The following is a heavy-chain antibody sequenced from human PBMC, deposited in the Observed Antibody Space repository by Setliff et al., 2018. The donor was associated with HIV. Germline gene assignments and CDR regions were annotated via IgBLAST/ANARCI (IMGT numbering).Heavy chain of an antibody. CDR3: AVRRYYDSTGYYDY. V-gene: IGHV4-34*01. CDR2: INHSGST. Sequence: SETLSLTCAVYGGSFSGYYWSRIRQPPGKGLEWIGEINHSGSTNYNPSLKSRVTISVDTSKNQFSLKLSSVTAADTAVYYCAVRRYYDSTGYYDYWGQGTLVTVSS. J-gene: IGHJ4*02. CDR1: GGSFSGYY. D-gene: IGHD3-22*01.